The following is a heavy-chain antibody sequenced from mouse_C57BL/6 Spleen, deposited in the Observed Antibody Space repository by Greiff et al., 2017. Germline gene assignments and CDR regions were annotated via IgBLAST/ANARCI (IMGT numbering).Heavy chain of an antibody. Sequence: QVQLQQSGAELVKPGASVKISCKASGYAFSSYWMNWVKQRPGKGLEWIGQIYPGDGDNKYNGKFKGKATLTAETSSSTAYMQLSSLTSADSAVYFCARRGSSYIYAIDYWGQGTSVTVSS. J-gene: IGHJ4*01. CDR2: IYPGDGDN. CDR3: ARRGSSYIYAIDY. V-gene: IGHV1-80*01. D-gene: IGHD1-1*01. CDR1: GYAFSSYW.